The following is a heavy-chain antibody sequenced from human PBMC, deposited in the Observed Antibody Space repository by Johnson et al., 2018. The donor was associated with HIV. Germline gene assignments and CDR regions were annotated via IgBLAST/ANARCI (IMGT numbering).Heavy chain of an antibody. J-gene: IGHJ3*02. Sequence: VQLVESGGGVVQPGRSLRLSCAASGFTFSSFWMTWVRQAPGKGLEWVANINVDGSQMYYLDSVQGRFTISRDNAKNSLYLQMNSLRPEDTALYYCARDHSGWWAWALDIWGQGTMGTVSS. CDR3: ARDHSGWWAWALDI. CDR2: INVDGSQM. D-gene: IGHD6-19*01. CDR1: GFTFSSFW. V-gene: IGHV3-7*03.